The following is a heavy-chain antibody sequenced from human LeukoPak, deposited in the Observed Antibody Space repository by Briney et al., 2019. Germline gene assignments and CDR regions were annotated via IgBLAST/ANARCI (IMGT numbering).Heavy chain of an antibody. CDR3: ARSWVAGYGTVLDS. J-gene: IGHJ4*02. V-gene: IGHV5-51*01. D-gene: IGHD6-19*01. CDR1: GFSLTNYW. Sequence: GESLQISCKGSGFSLTNYWIGWVRQMPGKGLEWMGIIYPGDSDTRYSPSFQGHVTISADKSINTAYLQWSSLKTSDTAIYYCARSWVAGYGTVLDSWGQGTLVTVSS. CDR2: IYPGDSDT.